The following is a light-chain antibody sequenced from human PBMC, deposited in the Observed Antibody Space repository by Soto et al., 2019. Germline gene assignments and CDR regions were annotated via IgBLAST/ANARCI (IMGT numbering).Light chain of an antibody. Sequence: EIVLTQSPGTLSLSPGERATLSCRASQSVSSSYLDWYQQKPGQAPRLLIYGASSSATGIPDRFSGSGSGTDFTLTISRLEPEDFAVYYCQQYGSSPQTFGQGTKVEIK. CDR2: GAS. J-gene: IGKJ1*01. CDR3: QQYGSSPQT. V-gene: IGKV3-20*01. CDR1: QSVSSSY.